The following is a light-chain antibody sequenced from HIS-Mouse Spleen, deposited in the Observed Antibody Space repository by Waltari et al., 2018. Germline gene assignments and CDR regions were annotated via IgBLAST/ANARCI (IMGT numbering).Light chain of an antibody. CDR2: LGS. J-gene: IGKJ5*01. V-gene: IGKV2-28*01. CDR1: QSLLHSNGYNY. Sequence: DIVMTQSPLSLPVTPGEPASISCRSSQSLLHSNGYNYLDWYLQKPGQSPLLLFYLGSNRASGVPDRFSGSGSGTDFTLKISRVEAEDVGVYYCMQALQTPITFGQGTRLEIK. CDR3: MQALQTPIT.